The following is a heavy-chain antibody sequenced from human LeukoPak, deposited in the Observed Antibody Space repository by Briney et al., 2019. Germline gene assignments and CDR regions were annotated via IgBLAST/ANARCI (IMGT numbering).Heavy chain of an antibody. J-gene: IGHJ4*02. D-gene: IGHD4-17*01. CDR1: GFTFDDYA. Sequence: GGSLRLSCAASGFTFDDYAMHWVRPAPGKGLEWVSGISWNSGSIGYADSVKGRFTISRDNAKNSLYLQMNSLRAEDTALYYCAKDMGYGDYVNYFDYWGQGTLVTVSS. CDR2: ISWNSGSI. V-gene: IGHV3-9*01. CDR3: AKDMGYGDYVNYFDY.